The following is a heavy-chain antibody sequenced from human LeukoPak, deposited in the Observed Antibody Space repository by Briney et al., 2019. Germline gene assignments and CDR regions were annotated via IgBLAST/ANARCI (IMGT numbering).Heavy chain of an antibody. D-gene: IGHD3-10*02. CDR1: GFTFSSNS. V-gene: IGHV3-21*01. J-gene: IGHJ4*02. CDR2: ISSSSSYI. Sequence: GGSLRLSCAASGFTFSSNSMNWVRQAPGKGLEWVSSISSSSSYIYYADSVKGRFTISRDNAKNSLYLQMNSLRAEDTAVYYCARDGDQMFEVYDYWGQGTLVTVSS. CDR3: ARDGDQMFEVYDY.